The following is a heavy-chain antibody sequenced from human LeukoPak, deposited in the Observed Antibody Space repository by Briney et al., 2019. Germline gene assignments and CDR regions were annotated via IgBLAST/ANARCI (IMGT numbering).Heavy chain of an antibody. CDR1: GFTLSTYA. CDR3: AKASTVLKPIDS. D-gene: IGHD1-14*01. V-gene: IGHV3-23*01. CDR2: ISPIGSRT. J-gene: IGHJ4*02. Sequence: GGSLRLSCAASGFTLSTYAMNWVRQAPGKGLEWVSAISPIGSRTYYADSVKGRFTISRDNSKNTLYLQMNSLRAGDTAIYYCAKASTVLKPIDSWGQGTLVTVSS.